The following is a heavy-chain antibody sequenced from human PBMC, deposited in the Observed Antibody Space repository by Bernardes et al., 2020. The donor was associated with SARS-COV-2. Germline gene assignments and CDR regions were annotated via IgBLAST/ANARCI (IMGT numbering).Heavy chain of an antibody. CDR3: TRDNSIHYTSGWFLGEDDAFDI. V-gene: IGHV3-33*01. CDR2: IWYDGNNY. D-gene: IGHD6-19*01. CDR1: GFSFSSYG. J-gene: IGHJ3*02. Sequence: GGSLRLSCAASGFSFSSYGMHWVRQAPGKGLEWVAVIWYDGNNYYYSDSVKGRFSISRDNTRNMLYLQMNSLRAEDTALYYCTRDNSIHYTSGWFLGEDDAFDIWGRGTMVSVSS.